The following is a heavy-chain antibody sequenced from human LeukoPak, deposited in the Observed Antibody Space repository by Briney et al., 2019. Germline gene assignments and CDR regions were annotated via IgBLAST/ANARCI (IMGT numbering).Heavy chain of an antibody. V-gene: IGHV7-4-1*02. Sequence: ASVKVSCKASGYTSTSYAMNWVRQAPGQGLEWMGWINTNTGNLTYAQGFTGRFVFSLDTSVSTAYLQISSLKAEDTAVYYCARAGPVIAPAGTDFDYWGQGTLVTVSS. CDR1: GYTSTSYA. J-gene: IGHJ4*02. CDR2: INTNTGNL. D-gene: IGHD6-13*01. CDR3: ARAGPVIAPAGTDFDY.